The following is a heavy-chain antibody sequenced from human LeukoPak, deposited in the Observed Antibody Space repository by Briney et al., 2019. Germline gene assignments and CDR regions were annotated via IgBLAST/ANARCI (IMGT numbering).Heavy chain of an antibody. CDR1: GGSISSSSYY. Sequence: SETLSLTCTVSGGSISSSSYYWGWIRQPPGKGLEWIGSIYYSGSTYYNPSLKSRVTISVDTSKNQFSLKLSSVTAADTAVYYCARGGSPVGATNDYWGQGTLVTVSS. D-gene: IGHD1-26*01. J-gene: IGHJ4*02. V-gene: IGHV4-39*01. CDR2: IYYSGST. CDR3: ARGGSPVGATNDY.